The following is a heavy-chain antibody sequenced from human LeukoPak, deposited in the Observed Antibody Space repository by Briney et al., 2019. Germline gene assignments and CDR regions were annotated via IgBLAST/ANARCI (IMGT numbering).Heavy chain of an antibody. D-gene: IGHD2-21*02. J-gene: IGHJ4*02. CDR1: GLAFSNYA. Sequence: GGCLSLSCVASGLAFSNYAMSWVHQAPGRGLEWVSVMCGSGVGTHYAGSVNGRFTISRDNSMNTLYLQMNSLRAEDTAVYDCAVPGQLNCGGDCFFDYWGQGTLVTVSS. CDR3: AVPGQLNCGGDCFFDY. CDR2: MCGSGVGT. V-gene: IGHV3-23*01.